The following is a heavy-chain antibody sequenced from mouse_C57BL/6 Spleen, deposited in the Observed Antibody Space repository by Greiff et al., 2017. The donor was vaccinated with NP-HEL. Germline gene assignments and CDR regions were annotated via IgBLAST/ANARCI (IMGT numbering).Heavy chain of an antibody. J-gene: IGHJ4*01. CDR2: ISYDGSN. CDR3: AREDGYHAMDY. Sequence: DVQLQESGPGLVKPSQSLSLTCSVTGYSITSGYYWNWIRQFPGNNLEWMGYISYDGSNNYNPSLKNRISITRDTSKNQFFLKLNSVTTEDTATYYCAREDGYHAMDYWGQGTSVTVSS. V-gene: IGHV3-6*01. D-gene: IGHD2-3*01. CDR1: GYSITSGYY.